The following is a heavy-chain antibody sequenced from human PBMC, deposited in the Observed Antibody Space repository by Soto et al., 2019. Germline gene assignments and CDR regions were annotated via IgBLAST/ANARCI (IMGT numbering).Heavy chain of an antibody. V-gene: IGHV3-48*02. CDR1: GFTFSSYS. J-gene: IGHJ6*02. CDR3: ARDYPFCGGDCYYYYYGMDV. Sequence: GGSLRLSCAASGFTFSSYSMNWVRQAPGKGLEWVSYISSSSTIYYADSVKGRFTISRDNAKNSLYLQMNSLRDEDTAVYYCARDYPFCGGDCYYYYYGMDVWGQGTTVTVSS. CDR2: ISSSSTI. D-gene: IGHD2-21*02.